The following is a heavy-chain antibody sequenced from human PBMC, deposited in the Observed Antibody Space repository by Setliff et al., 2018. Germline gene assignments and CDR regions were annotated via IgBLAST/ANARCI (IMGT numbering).Heavy chain of an antibody. CDR2: INHSGST. D-gene: IGHD2-2*01. J-gene: IGHJ6*03. Sequence: PSETLSLTCAVYGGSFSGYYWSWIRQPPGKGLEWIGEINHSGSTNYNPSLKSRVTISVDTSKNQFSLKLSSMTAADTAVYYCARKSRNIVVVPAAVIYYYYYYMDVWGKGTTVTVSS. V-gene: IGHV4-34*01. CDR3: ARKSRNIVVVPAAVIYYYYYYMDV. CDR1: GGSFSGYY.